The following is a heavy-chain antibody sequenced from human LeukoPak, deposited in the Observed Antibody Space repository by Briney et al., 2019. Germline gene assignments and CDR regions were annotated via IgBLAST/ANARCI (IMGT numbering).Heavy chain of an antibody. CDR1: GYSISSGYY. J-gene: IGHJ4*02. CDR2: IYHSGST. V-gene: IGHV4-38-2*02. Sequence: SETLSLTCNVSGYSISSGYYWGWIRQPPGKGLQWIGTIYHSGSTNYNPSLKSRVTISVDTSKNQFSLKLSSVTAADTAVYYCARGGPYCGGDCYLDYWGQGTLVTVSS. D-gene: IGHD2-21*02. CDR3: ARGGPYCGGDCYLDY.